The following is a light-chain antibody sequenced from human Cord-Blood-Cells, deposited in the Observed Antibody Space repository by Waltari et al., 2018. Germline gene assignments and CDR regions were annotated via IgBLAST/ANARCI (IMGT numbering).Light chain of an antibody. Sequence: DIQMTQSPSSLSTSVGDSVTIPCRASQSMSSYLNWYQQKPGKAPKLLIYAASSLQSGVPSRFSGSGSGTDFTLTISSLQPEDFATYYCQQSYSTPYTFGQGTKLEIK. CDR1: QSMSSY. V-gene: IGKV1-39*01. J-gene: IGKJ2*01. CDR2: AAS. CDR3: QQSYSTPYT.